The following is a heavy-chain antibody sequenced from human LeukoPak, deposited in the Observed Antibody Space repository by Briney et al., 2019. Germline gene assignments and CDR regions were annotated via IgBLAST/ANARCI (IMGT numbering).Heavy chain of an antibody. Sequence: GGSLRLSCAASGFTFSSYAMSWVRQAPGKGLEWVSGISGSGGTTYYADSVKGRFAISRDNSKNSLYLEMESLRAEETAVYYCAKGKRRQTAGIAVDMSGERKTGTASS. CDR2: ISGSGGTT. V-gene: IGHV3-23*01. CDR3: AKGKRRQTAGIAVDM. D-gene: IGHD2-21*01. J-gene: IGHJ3*02. CDR1: GFTFSSYA.